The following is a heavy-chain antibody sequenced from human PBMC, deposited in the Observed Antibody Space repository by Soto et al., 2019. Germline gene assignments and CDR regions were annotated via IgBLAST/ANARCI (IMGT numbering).Heavy chain of an antibody. CDR1: GFTFSSYA. D-gene: IGHD6-13*01. J-gene: IGHJ3*02. Sequence: TGGSLRLSCAASGFTFSSYAMHWVRQAPGKGLEWVAVISYDGSNKYYADSVKGRFTISRDNSKNTLYLQMNSLRAEDTAVYYCARDPGVSYAFDIWGQGTMVTVSS. CDR2: ISYDGSNK. V-gene: IGHV3-30-3*01. CDR3: ARDPGVSYAFDI.